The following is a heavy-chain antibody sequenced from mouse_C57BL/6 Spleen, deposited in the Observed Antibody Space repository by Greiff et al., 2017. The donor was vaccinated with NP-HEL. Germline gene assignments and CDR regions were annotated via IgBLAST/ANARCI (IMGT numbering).Heavy chain of an antibody. CDR2: IWSGGST. Sequence: VQLQQSGPGLVQPSQCLSITCTVSGFSLTSYGVHWVRQSPGKGLEWLGVIWSGGSTDYNAAFISRLSISKDNSKSQVFFKMNSLQADDTAIYYCARMGDNGYWGQGTTLTVSS. CDR3: ARMGDNGY. J-gene: IGHJ2*01. CDR1: GFSLTSYG. V-gene: IGHV2-2*01.